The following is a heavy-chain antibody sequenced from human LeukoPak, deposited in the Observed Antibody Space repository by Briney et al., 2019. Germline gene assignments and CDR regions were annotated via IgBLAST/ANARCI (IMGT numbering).Heavy chain of an antibody. V-gene: IGHV1-69*05. CDR3: ARDRLVVAATGYYYYYYMGV. CDR1: GGTFSSYA. J-gene: IGHJ6*03. D-gene: IGHD2-15*01. Sequence: ASVKVSCKASGGTFSSYAISWVRQAPGQGLEWMGRIIPIFGTANYAQKFQGRVTITTDESTSTAYMELSSLRSEDTAVYYCARDRLVVAATGYYYYYYMGVWGKGTTVTVSS. CDR2: IIPIFGTA.